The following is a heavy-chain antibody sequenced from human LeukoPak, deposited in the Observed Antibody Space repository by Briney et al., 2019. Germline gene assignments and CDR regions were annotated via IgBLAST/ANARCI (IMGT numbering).Heavy chain of an antibody. J-gene: IGHJ5*02. CDR1: GFTFSSYA. CDR3: ARGTYDFWSGYNWFDP. CDR2: ISSNGGST. D-gene: IGHD3-3*01. V-gene: IGHV3-64*01. Sequence: PGRSLRLSCAASGFTFSSYAMHWVRQAPGKGLEYVSAISSNGGSTYYANSVKGRFTISRDNSKNTLYLQMGSLRAEDMAVYYCARGTYDFWSGYNWFDPWGQGTLVTVSS.